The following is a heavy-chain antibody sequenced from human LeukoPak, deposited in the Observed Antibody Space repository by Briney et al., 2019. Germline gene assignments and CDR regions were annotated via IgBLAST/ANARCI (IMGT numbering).Heavy chain of an antibody. V-gene: IGHV5-51*01. CDR2: FYPGDSET. Sequence: GESLKISCKGSGYSFTSYWIGWVRQMPGKGLEWMGIFYPGDSETRYSPSFQGQVTISADKSISTAYLQWSSLKASDTAMYYCAVLGYGSGSYFDYWGQGTLVTVSS. CDR1: GYSFTSYW. J-gene: IGHJ4*02. D-gene: IGHD3-10*01. CDR3: AVLGYGSGSYFDY.